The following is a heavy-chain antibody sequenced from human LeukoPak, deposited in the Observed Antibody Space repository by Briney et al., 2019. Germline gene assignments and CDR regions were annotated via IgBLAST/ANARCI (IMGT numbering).Heavy chain of an antibody. CDR1: GYTFTGYY. D-gene: IGHD6-19*01. Sequence: ASVKVSCKASGYTFTGYYMHWVRQAPGQGLEWMGWINPNSGGTNYAQKFQGRVTMTRDTSISTAYMVLSGLRSDDTAVYYCARDEDTCSDNAFDIWGQGTMVTVSS. V-gene: IGHV1-2*02. CDR3: ARDEDTCSDNAFDI. J-gene: IGHJ3*02. CDR2: INPNSGGT.